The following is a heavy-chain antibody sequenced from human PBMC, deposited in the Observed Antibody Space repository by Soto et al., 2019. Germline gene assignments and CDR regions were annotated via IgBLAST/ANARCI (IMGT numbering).Heavy chain of an antibody. CDR1: GASITSTTYF. V-gene: IGHV4-39*01. CDR2: IYYSGKT. Sequence: PSETLSLTCSLSGASITSTTYFWAWIRQPPGKGLEWAGSIYYSGKTHYNPSLKSRTTISVDRSRNQFSLQVSSVTAADPAVYYCAKNLPRTGRFDYWGQGTVVT. J-gene: IGHJ4*02. CDR3: AKNLPRTGRFDY.